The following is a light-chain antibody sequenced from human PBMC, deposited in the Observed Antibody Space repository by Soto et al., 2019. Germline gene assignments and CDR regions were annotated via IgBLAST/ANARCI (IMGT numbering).Light chain of an antibody. CDR1: QSISSW. CDR2: DAS. CDR3: QQYNSYSWT. Sequence: DIQMTQSPSTLSASVGDRVTITCRASQSISSWLAWYQQKPGKAPKLLIYDASSLESGVPSRFSVSGSGTEVTLTISSLQPDDFATYYCQQYNSYSWTFGQGTKVEIK. J-gene: IGKJ1*01. V-gene: IGKV1-5*01.